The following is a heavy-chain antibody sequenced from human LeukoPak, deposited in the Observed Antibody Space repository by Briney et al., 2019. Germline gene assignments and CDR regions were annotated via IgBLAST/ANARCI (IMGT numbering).Heavy chain of an antibody. J-gene: IGHJ4*02. Sequence: RASVKVSCKASGYTFTSYDINWVRQAPGQGLEWMGRNIPILGIANYAQKFQGRVAITADKSTSTAYMELSSLRSEDTAVYYCARGLYTAMADYWGQGTLVTVSS. CDR2: NIPILGIA. D-gene: IGHD5-18*01. CDR3: ARGLYTAMADY. CDR1: GYTFTSYD. V-gene: IGHV1-69*04.